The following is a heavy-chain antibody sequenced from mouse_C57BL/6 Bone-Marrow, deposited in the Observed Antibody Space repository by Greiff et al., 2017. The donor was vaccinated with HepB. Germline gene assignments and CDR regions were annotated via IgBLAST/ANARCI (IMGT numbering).Heavy chain of an antibody. D-gene: IGHD1-1*01. J-gene: IGHJ1*03. CDR1: GFTFSSYG. V-gene: IGHV5-6*01. Sequence: VQLKESGGDLVKPGGSLKLSCAASGFTFSSYGMSWVRQTPDKRLEWVATISSGGSYTYYPDSVKGRFTISRDNAKNTLYLQMSSLKSEDTAMYYCARQRVITTVVAHWYFDVWGTGTTVTVSS. CDR3: ARQRVITTVVAHWYFDV. CDR2: ISSGGSYT.